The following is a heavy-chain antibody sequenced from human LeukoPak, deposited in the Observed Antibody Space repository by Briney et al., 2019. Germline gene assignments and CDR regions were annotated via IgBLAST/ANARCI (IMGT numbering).Heavy chain of an antibody. D-gene: IGHD2-21*02. J-gene: IGHJ3*02. V-gene: IGHV1-69*05. Sequence: ASVNVSCKASGGTFSSYAISWVRQAPGQGLEWMGGIIPIFGTANYAQTFQGRVTITTDESTSTAYMELSSLRSEDTAVYYCAREGVVVTAIRAFDIWGQGTMVTVSS. CDR1: GGTFSSYA. CDR3: AREGVVVTAIRAFDI. CDR2: IIPIFGTA.